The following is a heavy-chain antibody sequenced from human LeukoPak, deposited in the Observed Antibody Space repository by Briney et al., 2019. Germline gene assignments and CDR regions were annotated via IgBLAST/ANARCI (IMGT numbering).Heavy chain of an antibody. V-gene: IGHV1-18*01. J-gene: IGHJ6*02. Sequence: GASVKVSCKASGYTFTSYGISWVRQAPGQGLEWMGWISAYNGNTNYAQELQGRVTMTTDTSTSTAYMELRSLRSDDTAVYYCARDRPPPYCSSTSCYSPYYYYGMDVWGQGTTVTVSS. CDR1: GYTFTSYG. CDR3: ARDRPPPYCSSTSCYSPYYYYGMDV. CDR2: ISAYNGNT. D-gene: IGHD2-2*01.